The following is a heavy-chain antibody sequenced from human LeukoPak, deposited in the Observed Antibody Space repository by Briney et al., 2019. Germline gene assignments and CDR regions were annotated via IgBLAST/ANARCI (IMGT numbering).Heavy chain of an antibody. CDR3: ARGGEWELQYFDY. V-gene: IGHV4-38-2*01. Sequence: SETPSLTCAVSGYSMSSGYYWGRIRQPPGKGLEWIGSIYRSGSTYYNPSLKSRITISVDTSKNQFSLKLSSVTAADTAFYYCARGGEWELQYFDYWGQRTLVTVSS. D-gene: IGHD1-26*01. CDR2: IYRSGST. J-gene: IGHJ4*02. CDR1: GYSMSSGYY.